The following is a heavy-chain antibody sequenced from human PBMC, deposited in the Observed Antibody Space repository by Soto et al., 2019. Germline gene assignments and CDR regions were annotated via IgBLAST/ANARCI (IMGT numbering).Heavy chain of an antibody. CDR1: GFSLTTSGVG. CDR3: AHRLGSRGSFDY. CDR2: IYWNDDE. D-gene: IGHD6-25*01. V-gene: IGHV2-5*01. Sequence: SGPTLVNPTQTLTLTCTFSGFSLTTSGVGVGWIRQPPGKAPEWLALIYWNDDERYSPSLQSRLTITKDTSKNQVVLTLTNMDPVNTATYYCAHRLGSRGSFDYWGQGSLVTVSS. J-gene: IGHJ4*02.